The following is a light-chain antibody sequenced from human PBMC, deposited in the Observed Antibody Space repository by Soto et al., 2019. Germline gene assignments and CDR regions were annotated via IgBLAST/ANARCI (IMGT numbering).Light chain of an antibody. CDR3: SSYTTSNTWV. CDR2: DVS. CDR1: STDIGGYNY. V-gene: IGLV2-14*03. Sequence: QSALTQPASVSGSPGQSSTISCTGTSTDIGGYNYVSWYQQHPGKAPKVMIYDVSNRPSGVSNRFSGSKSGNTASLTISGLQAEDEADYYCSSYTTSNTWVFGGRTKLTVL. J-gene: IGLJ3*02.